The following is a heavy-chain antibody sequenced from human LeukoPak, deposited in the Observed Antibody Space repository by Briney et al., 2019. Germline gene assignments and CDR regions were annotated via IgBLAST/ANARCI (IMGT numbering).Heavy chain of an antibody. Sequence: GGSLRLSCAASGFTFSNYAMSWVRQAPGKGLEWVSAISGTGGRTYYADSVKGRFTISRDNSKNTLSLHMNSLRAEDTAVYYCAKDKSHFDYWGQGTLVTVSS. CDR2: ISGTGGRT. J-gene: IGHJ4*02. CDR3: AKDKSHFDY. V-gene: IGHV3-23*01. CDR1: GFTFSNYA.